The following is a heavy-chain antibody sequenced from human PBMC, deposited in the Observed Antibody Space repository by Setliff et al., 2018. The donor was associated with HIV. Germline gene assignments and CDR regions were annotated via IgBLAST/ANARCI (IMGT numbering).Heavy chain of an antibody. D-gene: IGHD2-21*01. J-gene: IGHJ3*02. V-gene: IGHV4-4*07. Sequence: SETLSLTCSVSGGSMSSYYWSWIRQTASKGLEWIGRIYTSGSIIYNPSLRSRVTMSVDTSKNQFSLKLSSVTAADTAVYYCARVFPPARGAPFGIPPGAFDIWGQGTMVTVSS. CDR3: ARVFPPARGAPFGIPPGAFDI. CDR2: IYTSGSI. CDR1: GGSMSSYY.